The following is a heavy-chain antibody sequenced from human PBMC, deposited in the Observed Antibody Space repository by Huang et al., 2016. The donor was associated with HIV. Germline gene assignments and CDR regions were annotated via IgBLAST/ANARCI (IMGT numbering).Heavy chain of an antibody. CDR2: ITGDSDSV. D-gene: IGHD1-1*01. CDR3: AHLPEPSSPWTDY. CDR1: GFTFVDFS. V-gene: IGHV3-9*01. J-gene: IGHJ4*02. Sequence: EVHLVESGGGLVQPGRSLRLPCGASGFTFVDFSMHWVRQRPGKGLEYFSVITGDSDSVFYAASVKGRFTISRDNAKNSLYLQMNSLRVEDTALYYCAHLPEPSSPWTDYWGQGTLVTVSS.